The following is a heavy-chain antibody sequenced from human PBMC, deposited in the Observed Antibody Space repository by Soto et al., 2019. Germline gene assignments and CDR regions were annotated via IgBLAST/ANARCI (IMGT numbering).Heavy chain of an antibody. CDR3: AKDLWGSSSFYYYYYGMDV. D-gene: IGHD6-13*01. Sequence: PGGSLRLSCAASGLTFSSYGMHWVRQAPGKGLEWVAVISYDGSNKYYADSVKGRFTISRDNSKNTLYLQMNSLRAEDTAVYYCAKDLWGSSSFYYYYYGMDVWGQGTTVTVSS. J-gene: IGHJ6*02. CDR2: ISYDGSNK. CDR1: GLTFSSYG. V-gene: IGHV3-30*18.